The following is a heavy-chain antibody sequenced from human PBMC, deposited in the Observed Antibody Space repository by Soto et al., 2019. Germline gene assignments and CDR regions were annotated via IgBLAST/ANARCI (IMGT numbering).Heavy chain of an antibody. CDR1: GAALNSGNYY. CDR2: IYVTGAV. Sequence: PSETLSLTCSVSGAALNSGNYYWGWIRQVQGKGLEWIGHIYVTGAVDYNPSLRDRITISQDTSERQFSLNLRLVTAADTAVYYCARLRIATNNYKWFDPWGQGTLVTAPQ. CDR3: ARLRIATNNYKWFDP. V-gene: IGHV4-31*03. D-gene: IGHD1-20*01. J-gene: IGHJ5*02.